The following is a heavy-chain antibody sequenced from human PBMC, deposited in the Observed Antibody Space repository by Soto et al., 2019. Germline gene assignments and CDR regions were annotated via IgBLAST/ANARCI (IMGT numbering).Heavy chain of an antibody. V-gene: IGHV3-30*18. CDR3: AKDGPHDDRNYLGYNWFDP. J-gene: IGHJ5*02. CDR1: GFTFSSYG. D-gene: IGHD4-4*01. CDR2: ISYDGSNK. Sequence: GGSLRLSCAASGFTFSSYGMHWVRQAPGKGLEWVAVISYDGSNKYYADSVKGRFTISRDNSKNTLYLQMNSMRAEATAVYYFAKDGPHDDRNYLGYNWFDPWGQGTLVTISS.